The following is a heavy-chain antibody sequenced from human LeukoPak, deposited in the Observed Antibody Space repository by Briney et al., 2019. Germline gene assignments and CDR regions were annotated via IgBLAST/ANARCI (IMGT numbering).Heavy chain of an antibody. Sequence: WRSLRLSCAASGCTFSSYDMRWIRQAPGKGLEWVAVISYDGSNKYYADSVKRRSTISRDNSKNTLYLQMNSLRAEDTAVYYCARLGGAGGATAIFDDWGQGTLVTVSS. CDR1: GCTFSSYD. V-gene: IGHV3-30*04. CDR3: ARLGGAGGATAIFDD. CDR2: ISYDGSNK. J-gene: IGHJ4*02. D-gene: IGHD1-26*01.